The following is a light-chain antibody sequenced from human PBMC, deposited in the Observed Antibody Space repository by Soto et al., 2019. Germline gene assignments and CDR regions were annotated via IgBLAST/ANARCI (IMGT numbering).Light chain of an antibody. CDR1: QGISSY. CDR3: QQLNSYLLT. Sequence: DIQLTPSPSFLSASVGDRVTITCRASQGISSYLAWYQQKPGKAPKLLIYAASTLQSGVPSRFSGSGSGTEFTLTISSLQPEDFATYYCQQLNSYLLTFGGGTKVDIK. J-gene: IGKJ4*01. CDR2: AAS. V-gene: IGKV1-9*01.